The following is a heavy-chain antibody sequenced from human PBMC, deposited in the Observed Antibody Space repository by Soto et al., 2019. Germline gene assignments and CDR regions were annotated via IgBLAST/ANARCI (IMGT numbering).Heavy chain of an antibody. CDR2: ISAYNGNT. CDR1: GYTFTGYG. Sequence: QVQLVQSGAEVKKPGASVKVSCKASGYTFTGYGISWVRQAPGQGLEWMGWISAYNGNTQYAQKFQGRVTMTTDTSTSTAYMELRSLRSDDTDVYYCARDYYYDSSGNFDYWGQGTLLTVSS. D-gene: IGHD3-22*01. J-gene: IGHJ4*02. V-gene: IGHV1-18*01. CDR3: ARDYYYDSSGNFDY.